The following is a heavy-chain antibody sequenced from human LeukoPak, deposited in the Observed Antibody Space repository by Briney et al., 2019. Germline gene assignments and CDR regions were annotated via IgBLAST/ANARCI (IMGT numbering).Heavy chain of an antibody. J-gene: IGHJ4*02. D-gene: IGHD3-22*01. CDR2: IWYDGSNK. CDR1: GFTSGFTFSDAW. Sequence: GGSLRLSCAASGFTSGFTFSDAWMSWIRQAPGKGLEWVAVIWYDGSNKYYADSVKGRFTISRDNSKNTLYLQMNSLRAEDTAVYYCAKGHYYDSSGPLDYWGQGTLVTVSS. V-gene: IGHV3-33*06. CDR3: AKGHYYDSSGPLDY.